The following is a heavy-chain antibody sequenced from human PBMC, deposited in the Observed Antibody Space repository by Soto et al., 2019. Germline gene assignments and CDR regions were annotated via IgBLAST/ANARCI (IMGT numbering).Heavy chain of an antibody. CDR3: ARGSSSSPNLFDP. D-gene: IGHD6-6*01. V-gene: IGHV1-3*01. Sequence: SVKVSCKASGYTFTSYAMHWVRQAPGQRLEWMGWINAGNGNTKYSQKFQGRVTITRDTSASTAYMELSSLRSEDTAVYYCARGSSSSPNLFDPWGQGTLVTVSS. CDR2: INAGNGNT. CDR1: GYTFTSYA. J-gene: IGHJ5*02.